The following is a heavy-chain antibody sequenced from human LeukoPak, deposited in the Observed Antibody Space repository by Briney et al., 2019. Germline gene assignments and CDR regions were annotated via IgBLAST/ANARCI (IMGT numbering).Heavy chain of an antibody. V-gene: IGHV1-18*01. J-gene: IGHJ4*02. D-gene: IGHD3-16*02. CDR1: GYTCTSYG. CDR3: ARVEVIAYYFDY. CDR2: ISAYNGNT. Sequence: ASVKVSCKASGYTCTSYGISWVRQAPGQGLEWMGWISAYNGNTNYAQKLQGRDTMTTDTSTSTAYMELRSLSSDATAVYYCARVEVIAYYFDYWGQGTLVTVSS.